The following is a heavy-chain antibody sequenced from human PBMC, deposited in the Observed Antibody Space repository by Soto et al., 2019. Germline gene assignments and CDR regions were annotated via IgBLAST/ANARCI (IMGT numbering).Heavy chain of an antibody. CDR2: VIIGGST. D-gene: IGHD2-21*02. V-gene: IGHV3-23*01. Sequence: DVQLLESGGGLVKPEGSLRLSCAASGFTFSSYAVGWVRQGPGKGLEWVGVVIIGGSTHYADSVRSRFTISRDNAKRTLSLQMTALTAVDTAAYFCAKGGGDGGHFDYWGQGALVTVSS. CDR1: GFTFSSYA. CDR3: AKGGGDGGHFDY. J-gene: IGHJ4*02.